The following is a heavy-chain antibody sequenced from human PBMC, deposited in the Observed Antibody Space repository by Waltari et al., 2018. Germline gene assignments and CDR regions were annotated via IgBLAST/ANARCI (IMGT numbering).Heavy chain of an antibody. CDR2: IYYSGST. D-gene: IGHD6-19*01. CDR1: GGSISSYY. CDR3: ARHSLPPRSCWYFLNAFDI. J-gene: IGHJ3*02. V-gene: IGHV4-59*01. Sequence: QVQLQESGPGLVKPSETLSLTCTVSGGSISSYYWSWIRQPPGKGLEWIGYIYYSGSTNYNPSLKSRVTISVDTSKNPFSLKLSPVTAADTAVYYCARHSLPPRSCWYFLNAFDIWGQGTMVTVSS.